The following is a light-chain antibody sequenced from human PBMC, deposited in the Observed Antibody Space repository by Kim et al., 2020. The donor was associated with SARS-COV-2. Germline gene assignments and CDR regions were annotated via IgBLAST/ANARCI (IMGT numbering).Light chain of an antibody. CDR1: SRRSYY. J-gene: IGLJ2*01. Sequence: VDLGQTVRIKCQGDSRRSYYATWYQQKPGQAPIVVIYGKNNRPSGIPDRFSGSSSGNTASLTITGTQAGDEADYYCNSRDSNDNVVFGGGTKVTVL. CDR3: NSRDSNDNVV. V-gene: IGLV3-19*01. CDR2: GKN.